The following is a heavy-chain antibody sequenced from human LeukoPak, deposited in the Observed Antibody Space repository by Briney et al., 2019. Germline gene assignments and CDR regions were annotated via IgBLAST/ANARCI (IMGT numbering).Heavy chain of an antibody. Sequence: ASVKVSFKASGYAFTDFYIHWVRQAPGQGLEWMGWINPNSGGTTYAQKFQGRVTMTTDTSISTAYLELNGLRSDDTAVYYCARADDQHFDYWGQGTLVTVSS. V-gene: IGHV1-2*02. CDR2: INPNSGGT. CDR3: ARADDQHFDY. CDR1: GYAFTDFY. D-gene: IGHD3-3*01. J-gene: IGHJ4*02.